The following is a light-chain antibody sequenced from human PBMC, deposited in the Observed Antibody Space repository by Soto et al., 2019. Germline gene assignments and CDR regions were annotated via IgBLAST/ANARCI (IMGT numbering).Light chain of an antibody. V-gene: IGKV3-11*01. CDR3: HQRSNWPLLT. CDR1: QSVSSY. Sequence: EIVLTQSPATLSLSPGERATLSCRASQSVSSYLAWYQQKPGQAPRLLIYDASNRATGIPARFSGSGSGTDFTLTISSLEHEDFSVSYCHQRSNWPLLTFGGGTKVEIK. CDR2: DAS. J-gene: IGKJ4*01.